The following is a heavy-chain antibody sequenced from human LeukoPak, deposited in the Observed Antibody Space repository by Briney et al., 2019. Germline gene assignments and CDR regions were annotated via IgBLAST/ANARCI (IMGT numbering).Heavy chain of an antibody. Sequence: ASVKVSCKASGYILSSYNMHWVRQAPGQGLEWLGIINPSGGDTKYAQKFRGRVTLTRDKSTSTVYMELSSLTSDDTAVYYCARDRMELWFGELIGWFDPWGQGTLVTVSS. CDR2: INPSGGDT. V-gene: IGHV1-46*01. J-gene: IGHJ5*02. CDR1: GYILSSYN. D-gene: IGHD3-10*01. CDR3: ARDRMELWFGELIGWFDP.